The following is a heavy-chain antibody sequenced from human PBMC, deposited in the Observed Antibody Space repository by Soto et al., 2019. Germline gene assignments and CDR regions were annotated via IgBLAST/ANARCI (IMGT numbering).Heavy chain of an antibody. CDR2: IYYSGST. V-gene: IGHV4-61*01. Sequence: PSETLSLTCTVSGDSVSSGSYYWSWIRQPPWKGLEWIGYIYYSGSTNYNPSLKSRVTISVDTSKNQFSLKLSSVTAADTAVYYCARDMGKAVAHWFDPWGQGTLVTVSS. CDR1: GDSVSSGSYY. D-gene: IGHD6-19*01. J-gene: IGHJ5*02. CDR3: ARDMGKAVAHWFDP.